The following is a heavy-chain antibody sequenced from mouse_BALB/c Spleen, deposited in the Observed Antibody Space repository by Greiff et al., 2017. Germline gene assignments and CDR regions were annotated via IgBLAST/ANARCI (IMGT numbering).Heavy chain of an antibody. J-gene: IGHJ2*01. CDR3: TREGGNSFDY. Sequence: EVQLVESGGGLVKPGGSLKLSCAASGFTFSSYTMSWVRQTPEKRLEWVATISSGGSYTYYPDSVKGRFTISRDNAKNTLYLQMSSLKSEDTAMYYCTREGGNSFDYWGQGTTLTVSS. V-gene: IGHV5-6-4*01. D-gene: IGHD2-1*01. CDR1: GFTFSSYT. CDR2: ISSGGSYT.